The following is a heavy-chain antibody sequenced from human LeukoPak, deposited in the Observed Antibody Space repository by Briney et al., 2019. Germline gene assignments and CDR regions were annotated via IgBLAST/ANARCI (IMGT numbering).Heavy chain of an antibody. V-gene: IGHV3-23*01. D-gene: IGHD6-19*01. CDR1: GITFSNYA. CDR3: VKNDGWFHLAQ. Sequence: GGSLRLSCVASGITFSNYAVSWVRQAPEKGLDWVSVISGSAHKIRYADSVKGRFTISRDNSENIVYLQMNSLRVEDTAVYYCVKNDGWFHLAQWGQGTLVTVSS. J-gene: IGHJ4*02. CDR2: ISGSAHKI.